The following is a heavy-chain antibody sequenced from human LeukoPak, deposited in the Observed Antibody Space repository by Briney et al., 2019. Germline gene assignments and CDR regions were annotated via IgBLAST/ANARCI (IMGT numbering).Heavy chain of an antibody. V-gene: IGHV4-59*01. D-gene: IGHD6-13*01. J-gene: IGHJ4*02. Sequence: PSETLSLTCTVSGGSISSYYWSWIRQPPGKGPEWIGYIYYSGSTNYNPSLKSRVTISVDTSKNQFSLKLSSVTAADTAVYYCASEYSSSWSAFDYWGQGTLVTVSS. CDR2: IYYSGST. CDR3: ASEYSSSWSAFDY. CDR1: GGSISSYY.